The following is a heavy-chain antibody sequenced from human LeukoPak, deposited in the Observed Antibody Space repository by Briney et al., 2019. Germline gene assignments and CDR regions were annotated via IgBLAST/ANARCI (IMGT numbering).Heavy chain of an antibody. D-gene: IGHD3-10*01. CDR1: GGSISSYY. J-gene: IGHJ4*02. CDR2: IYYSGST. CDR3: ARAKPYYYGSGAFDY. V-gene: IGHV4-59*01. Sequence: SETLSLTCTVSGGSISSYYWSWIRQPPGKGLEWIGYIYYSGSTNYNPSLKSRVTISLDTSKNQFSLKLSSVTAADTAVYYCARAKPYYYGSGAFDYWGRGTLVTVSS.